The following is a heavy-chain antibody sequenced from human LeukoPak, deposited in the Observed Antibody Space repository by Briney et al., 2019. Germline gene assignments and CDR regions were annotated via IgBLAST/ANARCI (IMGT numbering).Heavy chain of an antibody. V-gene: IGHV3-23*01. D-gene: IGHD6-6*01. J-gene: IGHJ4*02. CDR1: GVTLSSYA. CDR3: AGLYSNSRPAAMGTLFDN. CDR2: ISSSGSGGNT. Sequence: PGGSLRLSCAASGVTLSSYAMSWARQAPGKGLEWVSGISSSGSGGNTYYADSVKGRFTISRDSSKNTLYLQMNSLRAEDTAVYYCAGLYSNSRPAAMGTLFDNWGQGTLVTVSS.